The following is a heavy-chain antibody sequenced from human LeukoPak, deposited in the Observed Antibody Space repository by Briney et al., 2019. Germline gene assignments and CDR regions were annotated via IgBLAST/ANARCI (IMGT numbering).Heavy chain of an antibody. D-gene: IGHD6-19*01. Sequence: PSETLSLTCTVSGGSINSSNYYWGWIRQPPGKGLEWIGSIYYSGSTYYNPSLKSRVSTSVDTSKDQFSLKLSSVTAADTAVYYCARHRDSSGWYDFDYWGQGTLVTVSS. CDR1: GGSINSSNYY. CDR3: ARHRDSSGWYDFDY. J-gene: IGHJ4*02. V-gene: IGHV4-39*01. CDR2: IYYSGST.